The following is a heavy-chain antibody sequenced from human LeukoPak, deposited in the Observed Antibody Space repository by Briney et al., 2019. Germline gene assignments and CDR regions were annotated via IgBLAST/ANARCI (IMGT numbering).Heavy chain of an antibody. J-gene: IGHJ1*01. V-gene: IGHV1-24*01. CDR1: GYTLTELS. CDR2: FDPEDGET. D-gene: IGHD2-2*01. CDR3: ASSDYCSSTSCYLVGPIQYFQH. Sequence: GASVKVSCKVSGYTLTELSMHWVRQAPGKGLEWMGGFDPEDGETIYAQKFQGRVTMTEDTSTDTAYMELSSLRSEDTAVYYCASSDYCSSTSCYLVGPIQYFQHWGQGTLVTVSS.